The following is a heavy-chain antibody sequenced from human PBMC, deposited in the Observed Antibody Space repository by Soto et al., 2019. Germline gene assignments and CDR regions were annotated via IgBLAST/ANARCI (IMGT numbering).Heavy chain of an antibody. CDR2: ISSSSSYI. D-gene: IGHD3-9*01. Sequence: GGSLRLSCAASGFTFSSYSMNWVRQAPGKGLEWVSSISSSSSYIYYADSVKGRFTISRDNAKNSLYLQMNSLRAEDTAVYYCAREPRYFDWPDYYYYMDVWGKGTTVTVSS. V-gene: IGHV3-21*01. CDR3: AREPRYFDWPDYYYYMDV. CDR1: GFTFSSYS. J-gene: IGHJ6*03.